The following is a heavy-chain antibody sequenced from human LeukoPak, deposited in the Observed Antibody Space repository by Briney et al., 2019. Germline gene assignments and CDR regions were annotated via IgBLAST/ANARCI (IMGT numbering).Heavy chain of an antibody. CDR2: IYYSGST. J-gene: IGHJ4*02. D-gene: IGHD3-10*01. V-gene: IGHV4-59*01. CDR1: GGSISSYY. Sequence: SETLSLTCTVSGGSISSYYWSWIRQPPGKGLEWIGYIYYSGSTNYNPSLKSRVTISVDTSKNQFSLKLSSVTAADTAVYYCARATYYYGSGSQYYFDYWGQGTLVTVSS. CDR3: ARATYYYGSGSQYYFDY.